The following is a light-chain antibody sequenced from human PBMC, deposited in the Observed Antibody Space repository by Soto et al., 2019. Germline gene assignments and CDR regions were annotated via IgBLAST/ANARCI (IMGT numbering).Light chain of an antibody. CDR1: SSDVGKYNF. Sequence: QSALTQPASVSGSPGQSITISCTGTSSDVGKYNFVSWYRQHPGKAPKLIIFEVTKRPSGVSNRFSGSKSGNTASLTISGLQAEGEADYYCCLYGGSSNYVVFGGGTKLTVL. CDR2: EVT. V-gene: IGLV2-23*02. J-gene: IGLJ2*01. CDR3: CLYGGSSNYVV.